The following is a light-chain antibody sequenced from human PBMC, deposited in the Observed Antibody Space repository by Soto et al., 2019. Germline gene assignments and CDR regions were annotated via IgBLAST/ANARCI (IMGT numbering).Light chain of an antibody. CDR1: SKDVDGYNS. CDR3: SSYTSSSTLYV. V-gene: IGLV2-14*01. CDR2: DVS. J-gene: IGLJ1*01. Sequence: QSVLTQPASVSGSPGLSIAITCTGNSKDVDGYNSVSWYQQHPGKAPKLMIYDVSNRPSGVSNRFSGSKSGNTASLTISGLQAEDEADYYCSSYTSSSTLYVFGTGTKVTVL.